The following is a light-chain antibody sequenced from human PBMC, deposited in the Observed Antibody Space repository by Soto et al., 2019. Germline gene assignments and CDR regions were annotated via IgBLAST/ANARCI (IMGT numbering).Light chain of an antibody. Sequence: SYELTQPPSVSVAPGKTASITCGGNNIGSKSVHWYQQKPGQAPVLVIYYDSDRPSGIPERFSGSSSGNTATLTISRVEAGDEADYYCQVWDSSAEHVVFGGGTKLTVL. CDR1: NIGSKS. CDR3: QVWDSSAEHVV. CDR2: YDS. V-gene: IGLV3-21*04. J-gene: IGLJ3*02.